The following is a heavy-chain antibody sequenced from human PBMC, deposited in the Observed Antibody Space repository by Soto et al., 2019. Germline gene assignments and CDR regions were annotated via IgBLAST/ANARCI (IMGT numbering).Heavy chain of an antibody. D-gene: IGHD2-21*02. Sequence: EVQLVESGGGLVEPGGSLRLSCEASGFPFSSYAMNWVRQAPGRGLEWVSSISTSSGYIYFADSLRGRFTVSRDNAQNSLYLQINSLTAADTAVYYSARAPASYCGGDCFSMEYWGQGTMVIVSS. CDR2: ISTSSGYI. CDR3: ARAPASYCGGDCFSMEY. CDR1: GFPFSSYA. V-gene: IGHV3-21*02. J-gene: IGHJ4*02.